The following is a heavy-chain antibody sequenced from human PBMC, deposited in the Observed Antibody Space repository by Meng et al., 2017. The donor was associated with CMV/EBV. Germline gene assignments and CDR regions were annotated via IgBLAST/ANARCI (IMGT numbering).Heavy chain of an antibody. CDR3: ARGGYNWNSRAFGI. D-gene: IGHD1-7*01. CDR1: GFTFSSYS. Sequence: GESLKISCAASGFTFSSYSMNWVRQAPGKGLEWVSSISSSSSYIYYADSVKGRFTISRDNAKNSLYLQMNSLRAEDTAVYYCARGGYNWNSRAFGIWGQGTMVTVSS. V-gene: IGHV3-21*01. J-gene: IGHJ3*02. CDR2: ISSSSSYI.